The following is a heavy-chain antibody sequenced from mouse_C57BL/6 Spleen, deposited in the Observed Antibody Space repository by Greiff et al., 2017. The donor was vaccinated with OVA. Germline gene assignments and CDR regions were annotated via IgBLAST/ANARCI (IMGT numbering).Heavy chain of an antibody. CDR3: ARGDYDAMDY. V-gene: IGHV3-6*01. J-gene: IGHJ4*01. CDR1: GYSITSGYY. Sequence: EVKVEESGPGLVKPSQSLSLTCSVTGYSITSGYYWHWIRQFPGNKLEWMGYISYDGSNNYNPSLKNRISITRDTSKNQFFLKLNSVTTEDTATYYCARGDYDAMDYWGQGTSVTVSS. CDR2: ISYDGSN.